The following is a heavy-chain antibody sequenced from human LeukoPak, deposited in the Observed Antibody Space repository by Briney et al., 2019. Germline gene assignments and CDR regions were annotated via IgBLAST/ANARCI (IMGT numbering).Heavy chain of an antibody. CDR3: ARIDIVVVPAALDY. D-gene: IGHD2-2*01. CDR2: ISAYNGNT. CDR1: GYTFTSYG. V-gene: IGHV1-18*01. Sequence: ASVKVSCKASGYTFTSYGISWVRQAPGQGLEWMGWISAYNGNTNYAQKLQGRVTMTTDTPTSTAYMELRSLRSDDTAVYYCARIDIVVVPAALDYWGQGTLVTVSS. J-gene: IGHJ4*02.